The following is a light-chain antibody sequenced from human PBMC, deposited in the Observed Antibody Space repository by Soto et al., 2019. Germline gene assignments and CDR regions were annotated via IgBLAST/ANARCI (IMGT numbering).Light chain of an antibody. Sequence: QSVLTQPPSASGTPGQRVTISCSRSSSNIGSNTVNWYQQLPGTAPKVLIYSNNQRPSGVPDRFSGSKSGTSASLAISGLQSEDETDYYCAAWDDSLNGVIFGGGTKLTVL. V-gene: IGLV1-44*01. CDR2: SNN. CDR1: SSNIGSNT. CDR3: AAWDDSLNGVI. J-gene: IGLJ2*01.